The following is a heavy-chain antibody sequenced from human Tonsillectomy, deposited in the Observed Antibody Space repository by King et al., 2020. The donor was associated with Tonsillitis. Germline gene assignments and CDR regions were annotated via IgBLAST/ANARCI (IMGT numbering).Heavy chain of an antibody. Sequence: VQLQESGGGVVQPGRSLRLSCAASGFTFSSYGMHWVRQAPGKGLEWVAVISYDGSNKYYAGSVKGRFTISRDNSKNTLYLQMNSLRAEDTAVYYCAKALARPNYYYYGMDVWGQGTTVTVSS. CDR3: AKALARPNYYYYGMDV. D-gene: IGHD6-6*01. V-gene: IGHV3-30*18. CDR2: ISYDGSNK. J-gene: IGHJ6*02. CDR1: GFTFSSYG.